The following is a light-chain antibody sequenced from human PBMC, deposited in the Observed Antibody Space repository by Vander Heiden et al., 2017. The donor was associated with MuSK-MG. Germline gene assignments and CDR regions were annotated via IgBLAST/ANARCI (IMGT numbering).Light chain of an antibody. CDR2: DVS. CDR1: SSDVGGYNY. J-gene: IGLJ1*01. CDR3: SSYTSSSTYV. V-gene: IGLV2-14*01. Sequence: QSALPQPVSVSGSPGPSIPISCTGTSSDVGGYNYVSWYQQHTGKAPKLMIYDVSNRPSGVSNRFSGAKSGNTASLTISGLQAEDEADYYCSSYTSSSTYVFGTGTKVTVL.